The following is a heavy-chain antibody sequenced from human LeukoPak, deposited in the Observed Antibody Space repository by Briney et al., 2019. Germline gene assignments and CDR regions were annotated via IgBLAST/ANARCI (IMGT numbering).Heavy chain of an antibody. J-gene: IGHJ3*02. Sequence: GASVKVSCRASGYTFTGYYMHWVRQAPGQGLEWMGWINPNSGGTNYAQKFQGRVTMTRDTSTSTVYMELSSLRSEDTAVYYCARNLGLRYFDWLTYRHDAFDIWGQGTMVTVSS. CDR2: INPNSGGT. D-gene: IGHD3-9*01. CDR3: ARNLGLRYFDWLTYRHDAFDI. V-gene: IGHV1-2*02. CDR1: GYTFTGYY.